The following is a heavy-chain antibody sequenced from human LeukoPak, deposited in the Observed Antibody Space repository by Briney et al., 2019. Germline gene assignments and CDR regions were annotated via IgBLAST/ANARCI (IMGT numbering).Heavy chain of an antibody. Sequence: GGSLRLSCAASGFTFNYAWMSWVRQVPGKGLEWVGQTVSEIDGGTTDYAAPVKGRFTISRDDSKSTLYLQMNSLKIEGTAVYYCTTDEDWNYARKDVWGQGATVIVSS. CDR2: TVSEIDGGTT. V-gene: IGHV3-15*04. CDR3: TTDEDWNYARKDV. D-gene: IGHD1-7*01. CDR1: GFTFNYAW. J-gene: IGHJ6*02.